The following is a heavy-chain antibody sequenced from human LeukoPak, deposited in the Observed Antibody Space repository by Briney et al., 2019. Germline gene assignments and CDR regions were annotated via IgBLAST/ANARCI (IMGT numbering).Heavy chain of an antibody. V-gene: IGHV4-59*08. CDR2: IYYSGST. CDR3: ARHQGYHVEYSGYYAIDY. J-gene: IGHJ4*02. D-gene: IGHD3-22*01. CDR1: GGSFSGYY. Sequence: SETLSLTCAVYGGSFSGYYWSWIRQPPGKGLEWIGYIYYSGSTNYNPSLKSRVTISVDTSKNQFSLKLSSVTAADTAVYYCARHQGYHVEYSGYYAIDYWGQGTLVTVSS.